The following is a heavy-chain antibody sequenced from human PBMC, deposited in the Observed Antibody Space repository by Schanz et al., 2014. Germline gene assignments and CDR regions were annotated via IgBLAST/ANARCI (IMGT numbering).Heavy chain of an antibody. CDR3: ARGIGGYGANNYFDS. CDR2: ISVYNHNK. CDR1: GYIFINSG. Sequence: QIQLVQSGPEVKKPGATVKVSCKASGYIFINSGISWVRQAPGQGLEWMGWISVYNHNKEYDQKFQGRVTITRDTSASTAYMELSSLRSEDTAVYSCARGIGGYGANNYFDSWGQGSLVTVSS. V-gene: IGHV1-18*01. D-gene: IGHD5-12*01. J-gene: IGHJ4*02.